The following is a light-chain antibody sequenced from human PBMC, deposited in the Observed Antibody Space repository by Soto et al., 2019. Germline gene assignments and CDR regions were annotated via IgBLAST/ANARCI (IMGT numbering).Light chain of an antibody. CDR3: HQRSNWPPDT. J-gene: IGKJ5*01. V-gene: IGKV3-11*01. CDR1: QSVSSY. Sequence: EIVLTQSPDTLSLSPGERATVSCRASQSVSSYLAWYQQKPGQAPGLLIYDASNRATGIPARFSGSGSGTDFTLTISSLEPEDFAVYYCHQRSNWPPDTFGQGTRLEIK. CDR2: DAS.